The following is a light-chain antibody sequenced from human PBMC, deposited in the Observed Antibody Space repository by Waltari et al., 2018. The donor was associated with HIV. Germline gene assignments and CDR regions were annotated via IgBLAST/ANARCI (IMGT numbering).Light chain of an antibody. J-gene: IGLJ2*01. CDR3: QVWDFRSDEVI. CDR2: DDD. CDR1: DIGGKR. Sequence: SYMLTQSPSVSVAPGKTAAITCGGNDIGGKRVHWYQHKSGQAPVLIIYDDDDRPSGIPERFSGSNSANTATLTITRVEAGDEADYFCQVWDFRSDEVIFGGGTKMTVL. V-gene: IGLV3-21*04.